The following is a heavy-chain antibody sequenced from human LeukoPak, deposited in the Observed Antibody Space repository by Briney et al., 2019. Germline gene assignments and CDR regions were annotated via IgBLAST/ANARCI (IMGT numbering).Heavy chain of an antibody. V-gene: IGHV3-15*01. Sequence: GASLRLSCAASGFTFSNAWMSWVRQAPGKGLEWVGRIKGKTDDGITDYAAPVKGRFTISRDDSKNTLYLQMNSLKTEDTAVYYCTTVIYSYVLGYWGQGTLVTVSS. J-gene: IGHJ4*02. D-gene: IGHD5-18*01. CDR1: GFTFSNAW. CDR2: IKGKTDDGIT. CDR3: TTVIYSYVLGY.